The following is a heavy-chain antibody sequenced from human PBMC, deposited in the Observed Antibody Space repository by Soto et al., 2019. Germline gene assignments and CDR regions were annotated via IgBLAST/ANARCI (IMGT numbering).Heavy chain of an antibody. CDR3: ARGQLRFLEWLSNWFDP. Sequence: SETLSLTCAVYGGSFSGYYWSWIRQPPGKGLEWIGEINHSGSTNYNPSLKSRVTISVDTSKNQFSLKLSSVTAADTAVYYCARGQLRFLEWLSNWFDPWGQGTMVPVYS. CDR1: GGSFSGYY. J-gene: IGHJ5*02. D-gene: IGHD3-3*01. CDR2: INHSGST. V-gene: IGHV4-34*01.